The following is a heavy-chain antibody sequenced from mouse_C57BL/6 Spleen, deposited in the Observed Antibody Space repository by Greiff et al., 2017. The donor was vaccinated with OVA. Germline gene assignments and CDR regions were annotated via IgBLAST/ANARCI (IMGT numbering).Heavy chain of an antibody. CDR1: GYAFTNYL. CDR2: INPGSGGT. D-gene: IGHD2-4*01. J-gene: IGHJ2*01. CDR3: ARGNYDHYFDY. Sequence: VQLQQSGAELVRPGPSVKVSCKASGYAFTNYLIEWVKQRPGQGLEWIGVINPGSGGTNYNEKFKGKATLTADKSSSTAYMQLSSLTSEDSAVYFCARGNYDHYFDYWGQGTTLTVSS. V-gene: IGHV1-54*01.